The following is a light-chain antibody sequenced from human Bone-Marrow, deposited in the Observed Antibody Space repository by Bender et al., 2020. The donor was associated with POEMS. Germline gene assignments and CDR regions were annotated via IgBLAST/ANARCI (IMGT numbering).Light chain of an antibody. CDR3: VSYAGRWGLI. J-gene: IGLJ2*01. V-gene: IGLV2-23*01. Sequence: QSALTQPASVSGSPGQSITISCIGSSSDVGSYNLVSWYQQHPGKAPNLIIYEGTNRPSGVSDRFSGSRSGDTASLTISGLQAEDRADYYCVSYAGRWGLIFGGGTTLTVL. CDR1: SSDVGSYNL. CDR2: EGT.